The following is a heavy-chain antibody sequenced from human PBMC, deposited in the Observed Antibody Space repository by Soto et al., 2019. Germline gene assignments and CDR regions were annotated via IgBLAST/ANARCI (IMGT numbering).Heavy chain of an antibody. Sequence: SETLSLTCTVSGGSISSGDYYWSWIRQPPGKGLEWIGYIYYSGSTYYNPSLKSRVTISVDTSKNQFSLKLSSVTAADTAVYYCARAFHDYGDYAIDYWGQGTLVTVSS. CDR3: ARAFHDYGDYAIDY. CDR1: GGSISSGDYY. V-gene: IGHV4-30-4*02. J-gene: IGHJ4*02. CDR2: IYYSGST. D-gene: IGHD4-17*01.